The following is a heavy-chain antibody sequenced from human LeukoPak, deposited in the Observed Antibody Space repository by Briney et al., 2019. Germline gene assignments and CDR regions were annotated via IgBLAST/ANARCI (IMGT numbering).Heavy chain of an antibody. V-gene: IGHV3-9*01. CDR1: GFTFDDYA. CDR2: ISWNSGSI. Sequence: GGSLRLSCAASGFTFDDYAMHWVRQAPGKGLEWVSGISWNSGSIGYADSVKGRFTISRDNPRNTVYLQMNSLTSEDTAVYYCAKLLLETGGIGEEFDYWGQGTLVTVSS. CDR3: AKLLLETGGIGEEFDY. J-gene: IGHJ4*02. D-gene: IGHD1-26*01.